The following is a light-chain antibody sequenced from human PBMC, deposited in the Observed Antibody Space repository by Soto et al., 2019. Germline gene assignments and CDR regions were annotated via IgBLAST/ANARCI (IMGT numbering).Light chain of an antibody. J-gene: IGLJ1*01. CDR3: SSYTSDTSPYV. V-gene: IGLV2-14*01. Sequence: QSVLTQPASVSGSAGQSITISCSGTMRDVGAYNLVSWYQQHPGTAPKLIIYEVNNRPSGLSNRFSGSKSGNTASLTISGLQADDEGDYYCSSYTSDTSPYVFGTGTKVTVL. CDR2: EVN. CDR1: MRDVGAYNL.